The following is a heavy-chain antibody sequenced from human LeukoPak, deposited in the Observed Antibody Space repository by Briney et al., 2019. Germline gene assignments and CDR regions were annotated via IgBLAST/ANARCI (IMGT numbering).Heavy chain of an antibody. J-gene: IGHJ4*02. CDR2: IYYGGSS. D-gene: IGHD2-15*01. Sequence: SETLSLTCTVSGGSISSSSYYWAWIRQSPGQGLEWIANIYYGGSSYYNPSLKRRVTISVDTSKNQFSLKVYSVTAADTAVYCCARRGGLRGDNWGQGTLVTVSS. CDR3: ARRGGLRGDN. CDR1: GGSISSSSYY. V-gene: IGHV4-39*01.